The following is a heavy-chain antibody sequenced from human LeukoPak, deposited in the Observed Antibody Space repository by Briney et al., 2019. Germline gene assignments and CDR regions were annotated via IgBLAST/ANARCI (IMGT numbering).Heavy chain of an antibody. J-gene: IGHJ4*02. CDR2: INPNSGVT. CDR1: GYTFTAYY. CDR3: ARDLGVTVRPFSLFY. V-gene: IGHV1-2*02. D-gene: IGHD6-6*01. Sequence: ASVKVSCKASGYTFTAYYMHWVRQAPGQGPEWMGWINPNSGVTNYAQKFQGRVIMTSDTSISTAYMEFSRLRSDNTAMYYCARDLGVTVRPFSLFYWGQGTLVTVSS.